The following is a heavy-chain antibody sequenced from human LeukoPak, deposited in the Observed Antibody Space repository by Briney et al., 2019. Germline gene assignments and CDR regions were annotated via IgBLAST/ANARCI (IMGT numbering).Heavy chain of an antibody. J-gene: IGHJ4*03. CDR1: SGSFSGYY. Sequence: SETLSLTCAVNSGSFSGYYWTWIRQPPGKGLEWIGEVNHRGSANYNLSLKSRVAISVDTSKNQFSLNLNSVTAADTAVYYCARSRDETPSYSDLDSWGHGTLVTVSS. CDR3: ARSRDETPSYSDLDS. V-gene: IGHV4-34*01. CDR2: VNHRGSA. D-gene: IGHD2-15*01.